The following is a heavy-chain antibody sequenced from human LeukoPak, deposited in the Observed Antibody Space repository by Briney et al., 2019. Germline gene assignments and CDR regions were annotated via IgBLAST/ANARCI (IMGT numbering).Heavy chain of an antibody. CDR2: ISGSGGST. Sequence: GGSLRLSCAASGFTFSSYAMSWVRQAPGKGLEWVSGISGSGGSTYYADSVKGRFTISRDNSKNTLYLQMNSLRAEDTAVYYWAKVQVYSYGDGDFDIWGQGTMVTVSS. D-gene: IGHD5-18*01. CDR3: AKVQVYSYGDGDFDI. J-gene: IGHJ3*02. V-gene: IGHV3-23*01. CDR1: GFTFSSYA.